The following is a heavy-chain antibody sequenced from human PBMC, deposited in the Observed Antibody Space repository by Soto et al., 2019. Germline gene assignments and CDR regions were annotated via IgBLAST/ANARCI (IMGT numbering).Heavy chain of an antibody. V-gene: IGHV2-5*01. Sequence: QITLKESGPTLVKPTQTLTLTCTFSGFSLSTSGVGVGWIRQPPGKALEWLALIYWNDDKRYSPSLKSRLTITKDTSKTQVVLTMTNMDPVDTATYYCAHLYYYDSSGYPNYWGQGTLVTVSS. CDR2: IYWNDDK. CDR1: GFSLSTSGVG. CDR3: AHLYYYDSSGYPNY. D-gene: IGHD3-22*01. J-gene: IGHJ4*02.